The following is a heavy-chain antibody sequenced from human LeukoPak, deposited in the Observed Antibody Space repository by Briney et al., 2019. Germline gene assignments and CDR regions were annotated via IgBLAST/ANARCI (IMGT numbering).Heavy chain of an antibody. CDR2: IGASGDSI. CDR1: GFTFSSYA. Sequence: PGGSQRLSCAVSGFTFSSYAMIWVRQAPGRGLVWVSSIGASGDSIYYTDSVKGRFTISRDNSKNTLYLQMSSLRVEDTAVYYCAKIPDVSDYWGQGTLVTVSS. CDR3: AKIPDVSDY. V-gene: IGHV3-23*01. J-gene: IGHJ4*02.